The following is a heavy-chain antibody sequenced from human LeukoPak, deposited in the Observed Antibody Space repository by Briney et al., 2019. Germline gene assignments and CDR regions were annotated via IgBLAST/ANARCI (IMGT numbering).Heavy chain of an antibody. CDR1: GGSFSGYY. CDR2: ITHRGST. J-gene: IGHJ4*02. V-gene: IGHV4-34*01. Sequence: SETLSLTCAVYGGSFSGYYWSWIRQPPGKGLEWIGEITHRGSTSYNPSLKSRVTISVDTSKDQFSLKLSSVTAADTAVYYCASFGSGFDYWGQGTLVTVSS. D-gene: IGHD3-3*01. CDR3: ASFGSGFDY.